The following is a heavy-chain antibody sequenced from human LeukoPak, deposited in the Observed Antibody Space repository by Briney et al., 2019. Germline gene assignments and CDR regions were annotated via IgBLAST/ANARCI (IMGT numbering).Heavy chain of an antibody. D-gene: IGHD1-26*01. J-gene: IGHJ6*03. CDR3: AADTSRGSYYYYYYMDV. V-gene: IGHV1-58*02. CDR1: GFTFTGSA. Sequence: SVKVSCKVSGFTFTGSAMQWVRQARGQRLEWIGWIVVGSGNTNYAQKFQERVTITRDMSTSTAYMELSSLRSEDTAVYYCAADTSRGSYYYYYYMDVWGKGTTVTVSS. CDR2: IVVGSGNT.